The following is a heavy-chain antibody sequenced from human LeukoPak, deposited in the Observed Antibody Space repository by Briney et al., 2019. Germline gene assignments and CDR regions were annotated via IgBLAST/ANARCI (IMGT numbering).Heavy chain of an antibody. CDR1: GFSMRGYW. CDR2: IKQDGSER. V-gene: IGHV3-7*01. J-gene: IGHJ4*02. D-gene: IGHD2/OR15-2a*01. Sequence: GGSLRLSCAVSGFSMRGYWMSGVRQAPGKGLEWVANIKQDGSERHYADSVKGRFTTSRDNTQHSLYLQMNSLRAEETAIYHCAKVLRPNSFLPDSWGQGSLVTVSS. CDR3: AKVLRPNSFLPDS.